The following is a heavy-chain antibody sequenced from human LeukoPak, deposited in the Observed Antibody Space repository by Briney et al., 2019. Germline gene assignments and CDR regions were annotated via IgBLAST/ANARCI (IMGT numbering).Heavy chain of an antibody. V-gene: IGHV3-33*01. J-gene: IGHJ4*02. CDR2: IWYDGSNK. Sequence: PGRSLRLSCAASGFTFSSYGMHWVRQAPGKGLEWVAVIWYDGSNKYYADSVKGRFTISRDSSKNTLYLQMNSLRAEDTAVYYCARDQFRGVIQTKLDYWGQGTLVTVSS. CDR3: ARDQFRGVIQTKLDY. CDR1: GFTFSSYG. D-gene: IGHD3-10*01.